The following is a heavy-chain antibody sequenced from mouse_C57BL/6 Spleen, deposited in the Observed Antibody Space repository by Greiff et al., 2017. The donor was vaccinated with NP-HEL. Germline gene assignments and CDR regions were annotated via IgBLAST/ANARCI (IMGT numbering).Heavy chain of an antibody. CDR1: GYTFTDYE. J-gene: IGHJ1*03. Sequence: VQLQQSGAELVRPGASVTLSCKASGYTFTDYEMHWVKQTPVHGLEWIGAIDPETGGTAYNQKFKGKAILTADKSSSTAYMELRSLTSEDSAVYYCTRSDDGYSDWYFDVWGTGTTVTVSS. CDR2: IDPETGGT. D-gene: IGHD2-3*01. V-gene: IGHV1-15*01. CDR3: TRSDDGYSDWYFDV.